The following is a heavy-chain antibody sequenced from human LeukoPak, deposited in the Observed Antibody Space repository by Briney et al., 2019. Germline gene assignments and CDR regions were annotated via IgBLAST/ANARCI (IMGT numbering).Heavy chain of an antibody. CDR2: ISYDGSNK. CDR3: AEGADILTGYYTPTPFDY. J-gene: IGHJ4*02. D-gene: IGHD3-9*01. V-gene: IGHV3-30*18. CDR1: GFTFSSYG. Sequence: GGSLRLSCAASGFTFSSYGMHWVRQAPGKGLEWVAVISYDGSNKYYADSVKGRFTISRDNSKNTLYLQMNSLRAEDTAVYYCAEGADILTGYYTPTPFDYWGQGTLVTVPS.